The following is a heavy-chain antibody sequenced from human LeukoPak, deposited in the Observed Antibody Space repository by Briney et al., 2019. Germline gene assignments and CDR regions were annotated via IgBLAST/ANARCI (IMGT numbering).Heavy chain of an antibody. CDR1: GFTFTTCT. J-gene: IGHJ4*02. V-gene: IGHV3-48*02. D-gene: IGHD3-10*01. CDR2: ITGDNNFI. Sequence: GGSLRLSCAASGFTFTTCTMSWVRQAPGKGLEWVSYITGDNNFIDYADSVKGRFTISRDNARNSLYLQMNSLRDEDTAVYYCARERNYYYYDYWGQGTLVTVSS. CDR3: ARERNYYYYDY.